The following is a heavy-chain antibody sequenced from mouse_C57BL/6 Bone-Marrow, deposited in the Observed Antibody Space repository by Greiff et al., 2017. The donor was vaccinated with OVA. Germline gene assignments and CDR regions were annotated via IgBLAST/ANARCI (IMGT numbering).Heavy chain of an antibody. D-gene: IGHD1-1*01. V-gene: IGHV1-55*01. CDR1: GYTFTSYW. CDR2: IYPGSGST. J-gene: IGHJ2*01. Sequence: QVQLQQPGAELVKPGASVKMSCKASGYTFTSYWITWVKQRPGQGLEWIGDIYPGSGSTNYNEKFKSKATLTVDTSSSTAYMQLSSLTSEDSAVYYCARGIGDYYGSSLDYWGQGTTLTVSS. CDR3: ARGIGDYYGSSLDY.